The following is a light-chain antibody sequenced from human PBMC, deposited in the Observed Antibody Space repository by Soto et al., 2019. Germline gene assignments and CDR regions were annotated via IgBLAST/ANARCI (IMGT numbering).Light chain of an antibody. CDR2: YDR. Sequence: SYELTQSPSVSVAPGKTARITCGESDIGSKSVHWYQQKPGQAPVLVIYYDRHRPSGIPERFFGSNSGNTATLTISRVEAGDEADYYCQVWDSGSDHVVFGGGTKLTVL. CDR1: DIGSKS. V-gene: IGLV3-21*04. J-gene: IGLJ2*01. CDR3: QVWDSGSDHVV.